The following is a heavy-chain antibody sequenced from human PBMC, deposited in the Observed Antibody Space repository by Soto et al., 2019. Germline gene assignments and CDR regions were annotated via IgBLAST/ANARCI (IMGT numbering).Heavy chain of an antibody. CDR1: GFTFSDYY. CDR2: ISSSSSYT. D-gene: IGHD3-22*01. J-gene: IGHJ3*02. V-gene: IGHV3-11*06. Sequence: GGSLRLSCAASGFTFSDYYMSWIRQAPGKGLEWVSYISSSSSYTNYADSVKGRFTISRDNAKNSLYLQMNSLRAEDTAVYYCARDRYYYDSSGLRAFDIWGQGTMVTVSS. CDR3: ARDRYYYDSSGLRAFDI.